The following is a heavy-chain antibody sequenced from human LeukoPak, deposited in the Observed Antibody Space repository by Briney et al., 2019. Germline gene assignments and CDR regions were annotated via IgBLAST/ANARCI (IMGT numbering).Heavy chain of an antibody. D-gene: IGHD3-22*01. CDR1: GYSFTSYW. V-gene: IGHV5-51*01. J-gene: IGHJ3*02. Sequence: GESLKISCKGSGYSFTSYWIGWVRQMPGKGLEWMGIIYPGDSDTRYSPSFQGQVTISADKSISTAYLQWSSLKASDTAMYYCARGPHYYDSSGAFDIWSQGTMVTVSS. CDR3: ARGPHYYDSSGAFDI. CDR2: IYPGDSDT.